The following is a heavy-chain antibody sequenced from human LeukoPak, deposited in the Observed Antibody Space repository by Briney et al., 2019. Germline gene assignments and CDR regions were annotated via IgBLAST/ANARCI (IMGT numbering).Heavy chain of an antibody. Sequence: SETLSLTCTVSGGSISSSSYYWGWIRQPPGKGLEWIGSIYYSGSTYYNPSLKSRVTISVDTSKNQFSLKLSSVTAADTAVYYCARMRPTGYSSGWPQPRSYGMDVWGQGTTVTVSS. D-gene: IGHD6-19*01. J-gene: IGHJ6*02. CDR2: IYYSGST. V-gene: IGHV4-39*07. CDR3: ARMRPTGYSSGWPQPRSYGMDV. CDR1: GGSISSSSYY.